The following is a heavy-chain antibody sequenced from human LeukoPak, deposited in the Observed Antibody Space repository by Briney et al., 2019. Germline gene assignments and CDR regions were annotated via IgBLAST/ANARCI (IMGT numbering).Heavy chain of an antibody. CDR2: FSYDGSDT. Sequence: GGSLRLSGAASGFTFSPYAMHWVRQAPGKGLEWVSCFSYDGSDTFYADSVKGRFTISRDNSRNTLYLEMDSLRAGDTAVYFCARDFHDSSGYGQHCDYWGQGTLVTVSS. CDR3: ARDFHDSSGYGQHCDY. V-gene: IGHV3-30*01. D-gene: IGHD3-22*01. J-gene: IGHJ4*02. CDR1: GFTFSPYA.